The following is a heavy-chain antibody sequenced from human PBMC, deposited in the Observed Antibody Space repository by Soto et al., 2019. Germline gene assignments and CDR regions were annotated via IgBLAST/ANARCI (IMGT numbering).Heavy chain of an antibody. CDR2: INHSGST. Sequence: SETLSLTCAVYGGSFSGYYWSWIRQPPGKGLEWIGEINHSGSTNYNPSLKSRVTMSVDTSKNQFSLKLSSVTAADTAVYYCARGHSAFDIWGQGTMVTVSS. V-gene: IGHV4-34*01. CDR1: GGSFSGYY. J-gene: IGHJ3*02. CDR3: ARGHSAFDI.